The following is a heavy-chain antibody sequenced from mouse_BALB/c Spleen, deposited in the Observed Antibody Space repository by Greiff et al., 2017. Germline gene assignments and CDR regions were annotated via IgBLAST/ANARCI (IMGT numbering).Heavy chain of an antibody. CDR1: GYTFSSYW. Sequence: QVQLQQSGAELMKPGASVKISCKATGYTFSSYWIEWVKQRPGHGLEWIGEILPGSGSTNYNEKFKGKATFTADTSSNTAYMQLSSLTSEDSAVYYCARGGPIYYEGPSEDYWGQGTSVTVSS. J-gene: IGHJ4*01. CDR3: ARGGPIYYEGPSEDY. CDR2: ILPGSGST. V-gene: IGHV1-9*01. D-gene: IGHD1-1*01.